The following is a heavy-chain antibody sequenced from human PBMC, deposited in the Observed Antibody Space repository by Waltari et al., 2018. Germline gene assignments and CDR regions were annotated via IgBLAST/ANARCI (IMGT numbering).Heavy chain of an antibody. J-gene: IGHJ4*02. CDR3: ARDRGRGLYLDT. V-gene: IGHV4-4*02. CDR1: GDSMSTSDY. Sequence: QLQLQESGPGLVKPSGTLSLICAVSGDSMSTSDYWSWVRQPPGKGLEWIGQVRGDGKTTDNPSFASRVPMSLDTSTYHFALKLTSATAADTALYYCARDRGRGLYLDTWGQGTLVTVSP. CDR2: VRGDGKT. D-gene: IGHD1-1*01.